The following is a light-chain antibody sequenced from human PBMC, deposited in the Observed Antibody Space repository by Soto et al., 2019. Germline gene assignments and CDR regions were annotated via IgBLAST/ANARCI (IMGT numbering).Light chain of an antibody. CDR2: GAS. CDR3: QQYNNWLRNT. CDR1: QSVSSN. J-gene: IGKJ2*01. V-gene: IGKV3-15*01. Sequence: EIVMTQSPATLSVSPGERATLSCRASQSVSSNLAWYQQKPGQAPRLLIYGASTRATGIPARFSGSGSGTEFTLTISSLQYEDFAVYYCQQYNNWLRNTFGQGTKLEIK.